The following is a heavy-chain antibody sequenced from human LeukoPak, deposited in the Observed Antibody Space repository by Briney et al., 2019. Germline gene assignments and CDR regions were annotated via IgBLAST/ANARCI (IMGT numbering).Heavy chain of an antibody. J-gene: IGHJ5*02. Sequence: GGSLRLSCAASGFTFDDYAMHWVRHAPGKGLEWVSGISWNSGSIGYAGSVKGRFTISRDNAKNSLYLQMNSLRAEDTALYYCAKDRSGYPYNWFDPWGQGTLVTVSS. D-gene: IGHD3-3*01. CDR3: AKDRSGYPYNWFDP. V-gene: IGHV3-9*01. CDR2: ISWNSGSI. CDR1: GFTFDDYA.